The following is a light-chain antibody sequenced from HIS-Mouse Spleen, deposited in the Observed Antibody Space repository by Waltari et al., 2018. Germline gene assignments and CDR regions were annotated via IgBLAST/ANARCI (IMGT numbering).Light chain of an antibody. J-gene: IGLJ1*01. CDR3: SSYTSSLYV. Sequence: QSALTQPASVSGSPGQSITISCTGTSSDVGGYNYVSWYQQHPGKAPKLMIYEVSNRPSGVSNRFSGSKSGNTASLTISGLQAEDEADYYCSSYTSSLYVFVTGTKVTVL. CDR2: EVS. V-gene: IGLV2-14*01. CDR1: SSDVGGYNY.